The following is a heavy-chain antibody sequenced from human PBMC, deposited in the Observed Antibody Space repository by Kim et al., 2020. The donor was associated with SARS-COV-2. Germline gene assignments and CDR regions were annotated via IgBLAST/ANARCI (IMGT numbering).Heavy chain of an antibody. Sequence: GWSLRLSCAASAFTFSSYWMSWVRQAPGKGLEWVANIKQDGSEKSYVDSVQGRFTISRDNAKNSLYLQMNSLRAEDTAVYYCARTITIFHSVNYFDYWGQGTLVTVSS. CDR3: ARTITIFHSVNYFDY. J-gene: IGHJ4*02. CDR1: AFTFSSYW. V-gene: IGHV3-7*01. CDR2: IKQDGSEK. D-gene: IGHD3-9*01.